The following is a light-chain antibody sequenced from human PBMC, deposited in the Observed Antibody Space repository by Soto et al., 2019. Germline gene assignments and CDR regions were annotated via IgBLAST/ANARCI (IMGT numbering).Light chain of an antibody. V-gene: IGLV2-14*01. Sequence: QSALTQPASVSGSPGQSIAISCTGTRSDVGAYIYVSWYQQHPGKAPKLMISEVTNRPSGVSDRFSGSKSGNTASLTISGLQAEDEADYYCSSFTSRFTFVFGTGTKLTVL. J-gene: IGLJ1*01. CDR3: SSFTSRFTFV. CDR2: EVT. CDR1: RSDVGAYIY.